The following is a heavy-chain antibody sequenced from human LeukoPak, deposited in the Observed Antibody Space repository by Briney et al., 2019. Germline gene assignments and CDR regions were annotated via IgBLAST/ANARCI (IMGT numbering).Heavy chain of an antibody. Sequence: PGGSLRLSCAASGFTVNSNYMSWVRQAPGKGLEWVSVIYSGGSTYYADSVKGRFTISRDNSKNTLYLQMNSLRAEDTAVYYCARDRPVTTRGWFDPWGQGTLVTVSS. CDR2: IYSGGST. CDR1: GFTVNSNY. J-gene: IGHJ5*02. V-gene: IGHV3-66*01. D-gene: IGHD4-17*01. CDR3: ARDRPVTTRGWFDP.